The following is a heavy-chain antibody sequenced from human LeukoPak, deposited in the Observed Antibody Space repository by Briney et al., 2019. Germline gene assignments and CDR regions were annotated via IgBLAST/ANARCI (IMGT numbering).Heavy chain of an antibody. CDR3: VRQDSGSYLGGY. J-gene: IGHJ4*02. CDR2: INSDGSST. CDR1: GFTVANYW. Sequence: GGSLRLSCAASGFTVANYWMHWVRQAPGEGLVWVSHINSDGSSTSYADSVRGRFTISRDTAKNTLYLQMNSLKAEDTAVYYCVRQDSGSYLGGYWGQGTLVTVSS. D-gene: IGHD1-26*01. V-gene: IGHV3-74*01.